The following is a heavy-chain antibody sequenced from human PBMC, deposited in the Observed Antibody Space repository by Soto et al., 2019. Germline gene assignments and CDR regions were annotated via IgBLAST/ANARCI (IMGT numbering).Heavy chain of an antibody. Sequence: GGSLRLSCAASGFTFSSYAMSWVRQAPGKGLEWVSAISGSGGSTYYADSVKGRFTISRDNSKNTLYLQMNSLRAEDTAVYYCAKDRLMEATIWQLYYYYGMDVWGQGTTVTVSS. J-gene: IGHJ6*02. V-gene: IGHV3-23*01. CDR1: GFTFSSYA. CDR3: AKDRLMEATIWQLYYYYGMDV. CDR2: ISGSGGST. D-gene: IGHD5-12*01.